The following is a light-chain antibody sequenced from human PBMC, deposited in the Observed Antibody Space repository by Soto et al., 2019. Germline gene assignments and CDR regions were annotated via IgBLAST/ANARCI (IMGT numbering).Light chain of an antibody. CDR3: QQYKDYTWT. CDR2: DAS. V-gene: IGKV1-5*01. CDR1: QSVDRY. J-gene: IGKJ1*01. Sequence: DIQMTQSPSTLSASVGDRVSITCRASQSVDRYLAWYQQKPGKAPHLLIYDASSLESGVPSRFSDSGSGTEFTLTISSLQPDDFTTFYCQQYKDYTWTFGQGTKVEV.